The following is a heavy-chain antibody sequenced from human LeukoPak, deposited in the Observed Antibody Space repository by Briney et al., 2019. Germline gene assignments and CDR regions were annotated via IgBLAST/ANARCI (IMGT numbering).Heavy chain of an antibody. V-gene: IGHV3-48*03. D-gene: IGHD5-12*01. CDR1: GFSFSSYE. CDR3: AREEGLDY. CDR2: ISSSGSTK. Sequence: GGSLRLFCAASGFSFSSYEMHWARQAPGKGLEWVAYISSSGSTKEYADSVKGRFTISRDNAKNSLYLQMNSLRVEDTAVYYCAREEGLDYWGQGTLVTVSS. J-gene: IGHJ4*02.